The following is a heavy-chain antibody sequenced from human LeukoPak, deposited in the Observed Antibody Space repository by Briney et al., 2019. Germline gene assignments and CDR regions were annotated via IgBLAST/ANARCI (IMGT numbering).Heavy chain of an antibody. D-gene: IGHD2-2*01. Sequence: SVKVSCKASGGTFSSYAISWARQAPGQGLEWMGGIIPIFGTANYAQKFQGRVTITADESTSTAYMELSSLRSEDTAVYYCARDQIKDIVVVPELDYWGQGTLVTVSS. CDR3: ARDQIKDIVVVPELDY. V-gene: IGHV1-69*13. CDR1: GGTFSSYA. J-gene: IGHJ4*02. CDR2: IIPIFGTA.